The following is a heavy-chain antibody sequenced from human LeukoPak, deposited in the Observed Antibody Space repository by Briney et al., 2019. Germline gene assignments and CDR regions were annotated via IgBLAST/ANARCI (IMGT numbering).Heavy chain of an antibody. J-gene: IGHJ4*02. D-gene: IGHD3-3*01. CDR3: GSLSSARYYTADY. CDR1: GDSISNGAYY. Sequence: SETLSLTCTVSGDSISNGAYYWGWIRQPPGKGLEWIACIHFTGSTYYNLSLKSRLTISVDTSKNQFSLELNSVTAADTAVYYCGSLSSARYYTADYWGQGTLVTVSS. V-gene: IGHV4-39*01. CDR2: IHFTGST.